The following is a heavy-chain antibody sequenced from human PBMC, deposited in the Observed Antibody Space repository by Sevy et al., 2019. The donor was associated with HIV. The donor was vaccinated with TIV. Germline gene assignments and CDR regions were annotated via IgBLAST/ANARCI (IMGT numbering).Heavy chain of an antibody. J-gene: IGHJ4*02. CDR2: INSRSSTI. V-gene: IGHV3-48*01. Sequence: GGSLRLSCVASGFTFSTNSTNWVRQAPGKGLEWVSYINSRSSTIHYADSVKGRFTIFRDNAQNSLYLQMNSLRGEDTAVYYCARGPSFLVVSDAPVDYWGQGTLVTVSS. CDR1: GFTFSTNS. D-gene: IGHD2-8*02. CDR3: ARGPSFLVVSDAPVDY.